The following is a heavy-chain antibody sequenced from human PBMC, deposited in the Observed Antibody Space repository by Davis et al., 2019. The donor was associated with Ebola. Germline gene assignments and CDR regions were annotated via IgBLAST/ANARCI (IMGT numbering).Heavy chain of an antibody. J-gene: IGHJ4*02. V-gene: IGHV3-11*04. D-gene: IGHD2/OR15-2a*01. Sequence: GESLKISCAASGFTVSDHYMSWVRQAPGKGLEWLSYISGRGSIVHYADSVKGRFTISRDNGKNSLYLEMNSLRAEDTAVYYCTRILRGYWGQGALVTVSS. CDR3: TRILRGY. CDR2: ISGRGSIV. CDR1: GFTVSDHY.